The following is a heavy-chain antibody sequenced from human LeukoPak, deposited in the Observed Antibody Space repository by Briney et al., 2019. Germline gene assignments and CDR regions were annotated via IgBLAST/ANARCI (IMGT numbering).Heavy chain of an antibody. CDR3: ASRLLHLGELSSYYFDY. CDR1: GYSISSGHY. J-gene: IGHJ4*02. Sequence: PSETLSLTCAVSGYSISSGHYWGWIRQPPGNGLEWIGTIYYSGSTYYNPSLKSRVTISVYTSKNQFSLKLSSVTAADTAVYYCASRLLHLGELSSYYFDYWGQGTLVTVSS. D-gene: IGHD3-16*02. CDR2: IYYSGST. V-gene: IGHV4-38-2*01.